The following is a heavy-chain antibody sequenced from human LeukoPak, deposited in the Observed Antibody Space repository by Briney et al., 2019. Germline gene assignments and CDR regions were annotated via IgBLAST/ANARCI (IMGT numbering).Heavy chain of an antibody. V-gene: IGHV1-2*02. D-gene: IGHD3-22*01. CDR2: INPNSGGT. J-gene: IGHJ6*03. Sequence: ASVKVSCKASGYTFTGYYMHWVRQAPGQGLEWMGWINPNSGGTNYAQKFQGRVTMSVDTSKNQFSLKLSSVTAADTAVYYCARDKLSGYYRSFYYYYMDGWGKGTTVTISS. CDR3: ARDKLSGYYRSFYYYYMDG. CDR1: GYTFTGYY.